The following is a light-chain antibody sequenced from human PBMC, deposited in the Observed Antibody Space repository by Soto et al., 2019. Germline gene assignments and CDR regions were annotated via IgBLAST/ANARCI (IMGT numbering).Light chain of an antibody. CDR1: SSDVGGYNY. CDR3: CSYAGSPRYV. J-gene: IGLJ1*01. Sequence: HSALPQPRSVSGSPGQSVTISCTGTSSDVGGYNYVSWYQQHPGKAPKVMIYDVSERPSGVPDRFSGSKSGNTASLTISGLQAEDEADYYCCSYAGSPRYVLGTGTKLTVL. V-gene: IGLV2-11*01. CDR2: DVS.